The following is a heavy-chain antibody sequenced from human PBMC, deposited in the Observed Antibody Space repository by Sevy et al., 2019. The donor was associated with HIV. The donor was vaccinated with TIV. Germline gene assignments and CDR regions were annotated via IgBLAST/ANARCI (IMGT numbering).Heavy chain of an antibody. J-gene: IGHJ6*04. CDR3: ARVSAGYGSGLNYYYGMDV. Sequence: GGSLRLSCAASGFTVSSNYMSWVRQAPGKGLEWVSVIYSGGSTYYVDSVKGRFTISRDNSKNTLYLQMNSRRAEDTAVYYCARVSAGYGSGLNYYYGMDVWGAGTTVTVSS. D-gene: IGHD3-10*01. V-gene: IGHV3-53*01. CDR2: IYSGGST. CDR1: GFTVSSNY.